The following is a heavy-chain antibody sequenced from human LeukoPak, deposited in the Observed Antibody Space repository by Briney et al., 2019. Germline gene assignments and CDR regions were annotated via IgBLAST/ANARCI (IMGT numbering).Heavy chain of an antibody. CDR1: GFTFSSYG. J-gene: IGHJ4*02. Sequence: GGSLRLSCAASGFTFSSYGMSWVRQAPGKGLEWVSAISGSGGSTYYADSVKGRFTISRDNSKNSLYLQMSSLRAEDTAVYYCAKERLLWFGEGPLDYWGQGTLVTVSS. V-gene: IGHV3-23*01. CDR3: AKERLLWFGEGPLDY. D-gene: IGHD3-10*01. CDR2: ISGSGGST.